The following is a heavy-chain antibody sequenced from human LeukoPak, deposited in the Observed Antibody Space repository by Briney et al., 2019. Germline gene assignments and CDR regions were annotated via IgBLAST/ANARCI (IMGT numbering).Heavy chain of an antibody. CDR1: GGSISSYY. Sequence: SETLSLNCTVSGGSISSYYWSWIRQPAGKGLEWLGRIYTSGSTNYNPSLKSRVTMSVDTSKNQFSLMLSSVTAADTAVYYCARASAPTLVFRFLEWPYYFDYWGQGTLVTVSS. V-gene: IGHV4-4*07. D-gene: IGHD3-3*01. CDR3: ARASAPTLVFRFLEWPYYFDY. J-gene: IGHJ4*02. CDR2: IYTSGST.